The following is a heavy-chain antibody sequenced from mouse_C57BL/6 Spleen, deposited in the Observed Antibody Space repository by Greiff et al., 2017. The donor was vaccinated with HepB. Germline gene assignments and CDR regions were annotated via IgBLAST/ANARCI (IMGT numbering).Heavy chain of an antibody. J-gene: IGHJ4*01. Sequence: QVHVKQPGAELVRPGSSVKLSCKASGYTFTSYWMDWVKQRPGQGLEWIGNIYPSDSETHYNQKFKDKATLTVDKSSSTAYMQLSSLTSEDSAVYYCARWGRAAMDYWGQGTSVTVSS. V-gene: IGHV1-61*01. CDR1: GYTFTSYW. D-gene: IGHD3-3*01. CDR3: ARWGRAAMDY. CDR2: IYPSDSET.